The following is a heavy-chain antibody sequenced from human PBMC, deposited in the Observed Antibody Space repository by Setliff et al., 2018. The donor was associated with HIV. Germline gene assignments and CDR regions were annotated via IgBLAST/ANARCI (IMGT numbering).Heavy chain of an antibody. V-gene: IGHV3-72*01. D-gene: IGHD3-22*01. CDR3: ASGSNQERSDYYYAFDI. CDR2: STDKVNGYIT. J-gene: IGHJ3*02. Sequence: PGGSLRLSCAASGFILRNYYVDWVRQAPGKGLEWVGRSTDKVNGYITEYAASVKGRFTISRYDSRNSLYLQMNSLKIEDTAVYYCASGSNQERSDYYYAFDIWGQGTMVTVSS. CDR1: GFILRNYY.